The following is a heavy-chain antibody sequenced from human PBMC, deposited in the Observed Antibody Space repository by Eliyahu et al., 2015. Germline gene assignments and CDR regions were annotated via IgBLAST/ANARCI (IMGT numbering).Heavy chain of an antibody. V-gene: IGHV4-34*01. CDR3: ARGKRLVSGWFDP. D-gene: IGHD6-6*01. Sequence: QVQLQQWGAGLLKPSETLSLTCAXXGGSFSGYXWXWXRXXPGKGXEWIGEINHSGSTNYNPSLKSRVTISVDTSKNQFSLKLSSVTAADTAVYYCARGKRLVSGWFDPWGQGTLVTVSS. J-gene: IGHJ5*02. CDR2: INHSGST. CDR1: GGSFSGYX.